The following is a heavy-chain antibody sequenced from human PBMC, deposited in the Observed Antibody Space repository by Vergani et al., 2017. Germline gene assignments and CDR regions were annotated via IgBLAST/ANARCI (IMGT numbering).Heavy chain of an antibody. Sequence: EVQLVQPGAEVKKPGESLKIPCQLSGYSFTNYWIGWVRKLPGKGLEWMGIIHPADSGTRYSPSFQGQATIAVDKSISTACLQRSSLRASDSAMYYCARLDGRDSSGSKYFDYWGQGTLVTVSS. J-gene: IGHJ4*02. CDR3: ARLDGRDSSGSKYFDY. D-gene: IGHD3-22*01. CDR2: IHPADSGT. V-gene: IGHV5-51*01. CDR1: GYSFTNYW.